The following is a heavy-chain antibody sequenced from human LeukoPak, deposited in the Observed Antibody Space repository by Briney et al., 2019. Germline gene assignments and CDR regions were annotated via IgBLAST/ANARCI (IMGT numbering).Heavy chain of an antibody. V-gene: IGHV3-74*01. Sequence: GGSLRLSCAASGFTFSSYWMHWVRQAPGKGLVWVSRINSDGSSTSYADSVKGRFTISRDNAKNTLYLQMNSLRAEDTAVYYCAKDDCGGGCYPDYWGQGTLVTVSS. CDR3: AKDDCGGGCYPDY. J-gene: IGHJ4*02. CDR2: INSDGSST. CDR1: GFTFSSYW. D-gene: IGHD2-21*02.